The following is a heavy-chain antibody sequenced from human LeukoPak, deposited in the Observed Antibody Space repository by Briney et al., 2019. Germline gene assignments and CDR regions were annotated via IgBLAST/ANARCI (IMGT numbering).Heavy chain of an antibody. D-gene: IGHD5-18*01. CDR3: ARLGGYSYGYTSFDY. J-gene: IGHJ4*02. Sequence: SETLSLTCAVYGGSFSGYYWSWIRQPPGKGLEWIGEINHSGSTNYNPSLKSRVTISVDTSKNQFSLKLSSVTAADTAVYYCARLGGYSYGYTSFDYWGQGTLVTVSS. CDR1: GGSFSGYY. V-gene: IGHV4-34*01. CDR2: INHSGST.